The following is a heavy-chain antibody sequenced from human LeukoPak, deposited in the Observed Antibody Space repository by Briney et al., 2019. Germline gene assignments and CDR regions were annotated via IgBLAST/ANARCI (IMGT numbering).Heavy chain of an antibody. Sequence: PGRSLRLSCVVSGFTFSSYAMHWARQAPGKGLEWVAVISHDRSNNCHADSVKGRFTISRDNSKNTLYLQMNSLRVEDTAVYYCARDLSGSYMAAYWGQGTLVTVSS. CDR1: GFTFSSYA. CDR2: ISHDRSNN. J-gene: IGHJ4*02. CDR3: ARDLSGSYMAAY. V-gene: IGHV3-30-3*01. D-gene: IGHD3-10*01.